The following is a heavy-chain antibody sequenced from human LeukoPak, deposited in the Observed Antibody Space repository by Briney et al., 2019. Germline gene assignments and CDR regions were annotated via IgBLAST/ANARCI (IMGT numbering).Heavy chain of an antibody. J-gene: IGHJ3*02. CDR2: FDPEDGET. Sequence: ASVKVSCKVSGYTLTKLSMHWVRQAPGKGLEWMGGFDPEDGETIYAQNFQGRVTMTEDTSTDTAYMELSSLRSEDTAVYYCATAPYGDSASDAFDIWGQGTMVTVSS. D-gene: IGHD4-17*01. CDR3: ATAPYGDSASDAFDI. CDR1: GYTLTKLS. V-gene: IGHV1-24*01.